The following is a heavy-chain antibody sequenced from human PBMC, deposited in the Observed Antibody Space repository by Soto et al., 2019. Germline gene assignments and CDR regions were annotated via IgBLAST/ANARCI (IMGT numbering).Heavy chain of an antibody. CDR3: ARWYYDFWCGFFTHYFDP. J-gene: IGHJ5*02. CDR2: VSYSGTT. CDR1: GGSIRSGGYY. V-gene: IGHV4-31*03. D-gene: IGHD3-3*01. Sequence: KASETLSLTCIVSGGSIRSGGYYWSWIRQHPGKGLEWIGYVSYSGTTYYNPSLKSRVTISVDTSKSHFSLKLRSVTAADTAVYYCARWYYDFWCGFFTHYFDPWGQGTQVTVSS.